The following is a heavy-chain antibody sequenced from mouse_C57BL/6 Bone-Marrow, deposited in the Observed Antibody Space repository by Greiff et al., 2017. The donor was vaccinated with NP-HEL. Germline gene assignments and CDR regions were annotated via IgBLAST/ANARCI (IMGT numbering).Heavy chain of an antibody. Sequence: QVQLQQPGAELVRPGSSVKLSCKASGYTFTSYWMHWVKQRPIQGLEWIGNIDPSDSETHYNQKFKDKATLTVDQSSSTAYMQLSSLTSEGSAVYYCARGWDGGDDWGKGTTLTVSS. CDR3: ARGWDGGDD. J-gene: IGHJ2*01. D-gene: IGHD4-1*01. CDR1: GYTFTSYW. V-gene: IGHV1-52*01. CDR2: IDPSDSET.